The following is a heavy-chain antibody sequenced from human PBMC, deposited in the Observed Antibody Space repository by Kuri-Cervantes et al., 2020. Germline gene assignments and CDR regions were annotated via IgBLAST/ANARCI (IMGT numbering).Heavy chain of an antibody. D-gene: IGHD4-17*01. CDR3: ARLRDTYYGDLDS. J-gene: IGHJ5*01. Sequence: GESLKISCAASGFTFSSYGMHWVRQTPEKGLEWISDISGGADIIYYADSVKGRFTISRDSAKYSLYLQMDSLRAEDTAVYYCARLRDTYYGDLDSWGQGTLVTVSS. CDR1: GFTFSSYG. CDR2: ISGGADII. V-gene: IGHV3-48*04.